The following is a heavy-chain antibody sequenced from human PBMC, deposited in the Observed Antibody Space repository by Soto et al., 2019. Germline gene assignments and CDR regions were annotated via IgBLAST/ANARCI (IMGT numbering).Heavy chain of an antibody. CDR1: GGSIISYY. Sequence: SETLSLTCTVSGGSIISYYWSWILQPPWKGLEWIGYIYYSGSTNYNPSLKSRVTISVDTSKNQFSLKLSSVTAADTAVYYCARGPQSGGIASTPVSNWFDPWGQGTLVTVSS. CDR3: ARGPQSGGIASTPVSNWFDP. CDR2: IYYSGST. J-gene: IGHJ5*02. D-gene: IGHD2-15*01. V-gene: IGHV4-59*01.